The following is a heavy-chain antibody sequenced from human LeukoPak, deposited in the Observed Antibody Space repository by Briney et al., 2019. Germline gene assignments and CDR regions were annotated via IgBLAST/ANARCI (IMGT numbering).Heavy chain of an antibody. D-gene: IGHD4-17*01. CDR1: GGSISSYY. J-gene: IGHJ4*02. Sequence: SETLSLTCTVSGGSISSYYWSWIRQPPGKGLEWIGYICYSGSTNYNPSLKSRVTISVDTSKNQFSLKLSSVTAADTAVYYCAREGDHGDYFDYWGQGTLVTVSS. CDR2: ICYSGST. V-gene: IGHV4-59*01. CDR3: AREGDHGDYFDY.